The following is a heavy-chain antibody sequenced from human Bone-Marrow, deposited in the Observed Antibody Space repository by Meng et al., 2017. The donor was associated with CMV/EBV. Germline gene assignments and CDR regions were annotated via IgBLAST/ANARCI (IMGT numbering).Heavy chain of an antibody. D-gene: IGHD5-24*01. Sequence: ASVKVSCKVSGYTLTELSMHWVRQAPGKGLEWMGGFDPEDGETIYAQKFQGRVTMTEDTSTDTAYMELSSLRSEDTAVYYCATGTSWSSRGYNPSYYYYYGMDVCGQATTVTFSS. CDR1: GYTLTELS. CDR2: FDPEDGET. V-gene: IGHV1-24*01. CDR3: ATGTSWSSRGYNPSYYYYYGMDV. J-gene: IGHJ6*02.